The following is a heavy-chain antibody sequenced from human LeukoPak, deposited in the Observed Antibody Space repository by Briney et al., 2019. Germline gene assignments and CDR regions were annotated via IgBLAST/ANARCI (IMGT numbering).Heavy chain of an antibody. CDR2: IKQDGSEK. J-gene: IGHJ4*02. D-gene: IGHD2-2*01. CDR3: ARDQRYCSSSSCPWEPFDY. CDR1: GFTFSSYW. V-gene: IGHV3-7*05. Sequence: GGSLRLSCAASGFTFSSYWMSWVRQAPGKGLEWVASIKQDGSEKYYVDSVKGRFTISRDNAKNSLYLQMNSLRAEDTAVYYCARDQRYCSSSSCPWEPFDYWGQGTLVTVSS.